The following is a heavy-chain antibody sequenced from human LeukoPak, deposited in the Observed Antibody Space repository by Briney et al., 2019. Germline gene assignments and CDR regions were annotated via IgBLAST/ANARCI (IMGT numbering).Heavy chain of an antibody. D-gene: IGHD3-10*02. CDR2: ITYDGKNQ. CDR3: ASPARRITVFGVPFDY. J-gene: IGHJ4*02. V-gene: IGHV3-30*03. Sequence: GGSLRLSCVVSDLTFRSYAMHWVRQAPEKGLEWVATITYDGKNQYYSDSVKGRFTISRDNSNNTLYLQMNTLRIEDTSVYVCASPARRITVFGVPFDYWGQGALVIVSS. CDR1: DLTFRSYA.